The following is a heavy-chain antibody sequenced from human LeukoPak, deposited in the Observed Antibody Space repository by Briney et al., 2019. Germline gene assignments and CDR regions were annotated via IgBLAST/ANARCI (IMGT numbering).Heavy chain of an antibody. CDR2: IKLDGGEK. D-gene: IGHD3-10*01. Sequence: GGSLRLSCAPSGFTFSIYCTGCVRGTPQGGQGCVANIKLDGGEKSYVDSVKGRFTISRENAKNSLYLKMNSLRAEDTAVYYCASDYGSGSYFTDYWGQGTLVTVSS. J-gene: IGHJ4*02. V-gene: IGHV3-7*01. CDR1: GFTFSIYC. CDR3: ASDYGSGSYFTDY.